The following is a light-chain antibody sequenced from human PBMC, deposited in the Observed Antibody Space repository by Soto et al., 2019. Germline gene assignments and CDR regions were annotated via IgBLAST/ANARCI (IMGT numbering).Light chain of an antibody. CDR2: GAS. J-gene: IGKJ1*01. Sequence: EIVLTQSPGTLSLSPGERATLSCRVSQSVSSSYLAWYLQKPGQAPRLLIYGASSRATGIPDRFSGSGSGTDFTLTISRLEPEDFAVYYCQQYGSSPWTFGQGTKVDIK. CDR1: QSVSSSY. V-gene: IGKV3-20*01. CDR3: QQYGSSPWT.